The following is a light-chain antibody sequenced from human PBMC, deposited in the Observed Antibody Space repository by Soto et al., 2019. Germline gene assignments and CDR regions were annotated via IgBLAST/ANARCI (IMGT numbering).Light chain of an antibody. CDR2: EVS. V-gene: IGLV2-23*02. CDR3: CSYAGSSTFVV. Sequence: QSVLTQPASVCGSPRQSITISCTGTSSDVGSYNLVSWYQQHPGKAPKLMMYEVSKRPSGVSNRFSGSKSGNTASLTISGLQAEDEADYYCCSYAGSSTFVVFGGGTKLTVL. J-gene: IGLJ2*01. CDR1: SSDVGSYNL.